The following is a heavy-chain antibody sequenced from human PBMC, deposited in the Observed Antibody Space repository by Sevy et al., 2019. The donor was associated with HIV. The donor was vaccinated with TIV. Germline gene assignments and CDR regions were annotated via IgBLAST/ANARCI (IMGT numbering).Heavy chain of an antibody. CDR1: GFSFSNYG. V-gene: IGHV3-30*03. CDR3: ARDVVGLQADYTCHYGMDV. CDR2: ISYDGSNK. Sequence: GGSLRLSCVDSGFSFSNYGMHWVRQAPGKGLEWVAVISYDGSNKYYADSVKGRFTVSRDNSKNTLFLQMNSLRNDDTAVYYCARDVVGLQADYTCHYGMDVWGLGTTVTVSS. J-gene: IGHJ6*02. D-gene: IGHD2-2*01.